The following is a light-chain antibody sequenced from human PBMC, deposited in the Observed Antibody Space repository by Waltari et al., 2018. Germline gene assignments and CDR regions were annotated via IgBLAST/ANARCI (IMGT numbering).Light chain of an antibody. V-gene: IGKV3-11*01. CDR1: HSVNWY. CDR2: DAS. Sequence: EIVLTQAPATLSLYPGESDTLSCRASHSVNWYLAWYQQRPGQAPRLLIYDASNRATGIPARFSGSGSETDFTLTISSLQPEDSAVYYCQQRRNWPLTFGGGTKVEIK. CDR3: QQRRNWPLT. J-gene: IGKJ4*01.